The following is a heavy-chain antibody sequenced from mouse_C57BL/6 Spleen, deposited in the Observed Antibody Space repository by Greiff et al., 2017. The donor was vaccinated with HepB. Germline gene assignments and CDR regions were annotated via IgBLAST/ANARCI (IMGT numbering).Heavy chain of an antibody. Sequence: VQLQQSGAELVKPGASVKISCKASGYAFSSYWMNWVKQRPGKGLEWIGQIYPGDGDTNYNGKFKGKATLTADKSSSTAYMERSGLTSVDSAVYVGARWGAYDGYYYAMDYWGQGTSVTVSS. CDR3: ARWGAYDGYYYAMDY. CDR2: IYPGDGDT. V-gene: IGHV1-80*01. D-gene: IGHD2-3*01. CDR1: GYAFSSYW. J-gene: IGHJ4*01.